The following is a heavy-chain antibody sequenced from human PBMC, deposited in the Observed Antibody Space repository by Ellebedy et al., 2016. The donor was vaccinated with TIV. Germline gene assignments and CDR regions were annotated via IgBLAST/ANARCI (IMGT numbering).Heavy chain of an antibody. CDR3: ARGPVLYNFDAFDI. D-gene: IGHD1-1*01. V-gene: IGHV4-30-4*08. CDR2: IYYSGST. CDR1: GFSLSTTRVS. J-gene: IGHJ3*02. Sequence: SGPTLVKPTQTLTLTCTFSGFSLSTTRVSVSWIRQPPGKALEWIGHIYYSGSTYYNPSLESRVTISADTSKNQVSLKVTSVTAPDTAVYYCARGPVLYNFDAFDIWGQGTMVTVSS.